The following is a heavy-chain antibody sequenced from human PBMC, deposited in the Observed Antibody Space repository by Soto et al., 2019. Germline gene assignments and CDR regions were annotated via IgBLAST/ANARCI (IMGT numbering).Heavy chain of an antibody. CDR2: IYRTGST. V-gene: IGHV4-4*02. Sequence: SETLSLTCAVSGGSFTSNNWWTWVRQPPGQGLEWIGEIYRTGSTNYNPSLKSRVTISLDKSENQFSLKVTSLNAADTDVYYCARRDPGTSVDYWGQGTLVTVYS. D-gene: IGHD1-7*01. CDR3: ARRDPGTSVDY. CDR1: GGSFTSNNW. J-gene: IGHJ4*02.